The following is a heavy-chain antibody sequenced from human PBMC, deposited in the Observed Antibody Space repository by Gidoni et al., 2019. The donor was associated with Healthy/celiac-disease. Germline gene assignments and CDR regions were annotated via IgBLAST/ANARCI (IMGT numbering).Heavy chain of an antibody. CDR2: INPNSGGT. Sequence: QVQLVQSGAEVKKPGASVKVSCTAAGYTFTGYYMHWVRQAPGPGLVWMGWINPNSGGTNYAQKFQGRVTMTRDTSISTAYMELSRLRSDDTAVYYCAGMYSSSWYTPFYWGQGTLVTVSS. CDR3: AGMYSSSWYTPFY. CDR1: GYTFTGYY. J-gene: IGHJ4*02. V-gene: IGHV1-2*02. D-gene: IGHD6-13*01.